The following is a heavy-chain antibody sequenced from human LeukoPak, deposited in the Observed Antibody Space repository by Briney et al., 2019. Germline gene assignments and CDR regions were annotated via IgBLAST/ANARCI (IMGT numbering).Heavy chain of an antibody. Sequence: SVKVSCKASGFTFTSSAVQWVRQARGQRLEWIGWIVVGSGNTNYAQKFQERVTITRDMSTSTAYMELSSLRSEDTAVYYCAREVAGTYAFDYWGQGTLVTVSS. D-gene: IGHD6-19*01. V-gene: IGHV1-58*01. CDR3: AREVAGTYAFDY. CDR2: IVVGSGNT. CDR1: GFTFTSSA. J-gene: IGHJ4*02.